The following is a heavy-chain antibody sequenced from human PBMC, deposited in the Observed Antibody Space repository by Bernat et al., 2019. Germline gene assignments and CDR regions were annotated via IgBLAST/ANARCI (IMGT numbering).Heavy chain of an antibody. J-gene: IGHJ5*02. Sequence: QVQLVESGGGVVQPGRSLRLSCAASGFTFSSYAMHWVRQAPGKGLEWVAVISYDGSNKYYADSVKGRFTISRDNSKNTLYLQMNSLRAEDTAVYYCARDSCGGGTCNWFDPWGQGTLVTVSS. CDR2: ISYDGSNK. CDR3: ARDSCGGGTCNWFDP. CDR1: GFTFSSYA. V-gene: IGHV3-30*01. D-gene: IGHD2-15*01.